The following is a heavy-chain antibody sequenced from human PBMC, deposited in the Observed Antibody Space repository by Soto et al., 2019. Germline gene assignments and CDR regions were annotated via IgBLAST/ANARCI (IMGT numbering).Heavy chain of an antibody. CDR2: ISYDSTKT. V-gene: IGHV3-30*03. CDR1: GFTFNSYG. Sequence: GGSLRLSCAASGFTFNSYGMHWVRQGPGNGLEWVAFISYDSTKTYYADSVKGRFIISRDNSNSALYVQMNSLTGEDTAVYYCARTRSAWSDFHYYSLDVWGQGTTVTVSS. J-gene: IGHJ6*02. D-gene: IGHD1-26*01. CDR3: ARTRSAWSDFHYYSLDV.